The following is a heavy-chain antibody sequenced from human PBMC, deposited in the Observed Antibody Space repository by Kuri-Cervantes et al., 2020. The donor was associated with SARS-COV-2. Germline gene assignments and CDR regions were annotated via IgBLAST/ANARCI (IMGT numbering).Heavy chain of an antibody. V-gene: IGHV4-34*01. Sequence: SETLSLTCAVYGGSFSGYYWSWIRQPPGKGLEWIGEINHSGSTNYNPSLKSRVTISVDTSKNQFSLKLSSVTAADTAVYYCARGASSLNYWGQGTLVTVSS. CDR2: INHSGST. J-gene: IGHJ4*02. CDR3: ARGASSLNY. CDR1: GGSFSGYY.